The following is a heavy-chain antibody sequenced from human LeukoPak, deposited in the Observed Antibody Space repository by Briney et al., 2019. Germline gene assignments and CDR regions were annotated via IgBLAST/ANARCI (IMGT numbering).Heavy chain of an antibody. V-gene: IGHV4-39*01. CDR2: IYYSGST. CDR3: ARQGSYGSFWGGYFDY. Sequence: SETLSLTCTVSGGSISSSSYYWGWIRQPPGKGLEWIGSIYYSGSTYYNPSLKSRVTISVDTSKNQFSLKLSSVTAADTAVYYWARQGSYGSFWGGYFDYWGQGTLVTVSS. J-gene: IGHJ4*02. D-gene: IGHD5-18*01. CDR1: GGSISSSSYY.